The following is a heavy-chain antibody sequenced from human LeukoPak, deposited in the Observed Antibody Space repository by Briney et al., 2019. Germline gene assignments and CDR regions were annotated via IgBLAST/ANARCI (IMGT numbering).Heavy chain of an antibody. D-gene: IGHD3-22*01. Sequence: GASVKVSCKASGYTFTSYGISWVRQAPGQGLEWMGWISAYNCNTNYAQKLQGRVTMTTDTSTSTAYMELRSLRSDDTAVYYCARGVYYYDSSGYPYFDYWGQGTLVTVSS. CDR3: ARGVYYYDSSGYPYFDY. J-gene: IGHJ4*02. CDR1: GYTFTSYG. V-gene: IGHV1-18*01. CDR2: ISAYNCNT.